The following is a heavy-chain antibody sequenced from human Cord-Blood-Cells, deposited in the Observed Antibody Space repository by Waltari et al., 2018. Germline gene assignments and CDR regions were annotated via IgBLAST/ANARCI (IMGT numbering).Heavy chain of an antibody. CDR1: GYTFTGYY. Sequence: QVQLVQSGAEVKKPGASVKVSCKASGYTFTGYYMHWVRQAPGQGLEWRGWINPNSGGKNYAQKFQGRVTMTRDTSISTAYMELSRLRSDDTAVYYCARDSRRLKGAFDIWGQGTMVTVSS. V-gene: IGHV1-2*02. D-gene: IGHD3-16*01. CDR3: ARDSRRLKGAFDI. CDR2: INPNSGGK. J-gene: IGHJ3*02.